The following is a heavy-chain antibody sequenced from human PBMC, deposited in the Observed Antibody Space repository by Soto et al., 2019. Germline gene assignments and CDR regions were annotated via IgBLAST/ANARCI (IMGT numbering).Heavy chain of an antibody. CDR3: ARAFHREPYYYGMDV. CDR1: GGSFSGYY. Sequence: QVQLQQWGAGLLKPSETLSLTCAVYGGSFSGYYWSWIRQPPGKGLEWIGEINHSGSINYNPSLTSRVTISVDTSKNQFSLKLSSVTAADTAVYYCARAFHREPYYYGMDVWGQGTTVTVSS. V-gene: IGHV4-34*01. J-gene: IGHJ6*02. CDR2: INHSGSI.